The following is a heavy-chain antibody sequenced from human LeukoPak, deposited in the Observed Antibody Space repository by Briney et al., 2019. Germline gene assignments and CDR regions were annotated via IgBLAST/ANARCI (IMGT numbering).Heavy chain of an antibody. CDR2: ISGSGGST. D-gene: IGHD3-10*01. CDR3: AKRPRGNYLDPFEY. CDR1: GFTFSSYA. Sequence: GGSLRLSCAASGFTFSSYAMSWVRQAPGKGLEWVSGISGSGGSTYYADSVKGRFTISRDNSKNRLYLQMNSLRAEDTAVYYCAKRPRGNYLDPFEYWGQGTLVTVSS. J-gene: IGHJ4*02. V-gene: IGHV3-23*01.